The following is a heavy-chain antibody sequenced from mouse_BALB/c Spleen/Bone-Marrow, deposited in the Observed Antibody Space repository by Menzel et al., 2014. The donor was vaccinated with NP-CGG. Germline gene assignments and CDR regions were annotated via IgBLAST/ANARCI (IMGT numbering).Heavy chain of an antibody. CDR3: AERGDYVPFAY. J-gene: IGHJ3*01. D-gene: IGHD2-4*01. V-gene: IGHV1-63*01. CDR2: IYPGSGNT. Sequence: QVHVKQSGAELVRPGTSVKISCKASGYAFTNYWLGWVKQRPGHGLEWIGDIYPGSGNTYYNEKFKGKATLTADKSSSTAYMQLSSLTSEDSAVYFCAERGDYVPFAYWGQGTLVTVSA. CDR1: GYAFTNYW.